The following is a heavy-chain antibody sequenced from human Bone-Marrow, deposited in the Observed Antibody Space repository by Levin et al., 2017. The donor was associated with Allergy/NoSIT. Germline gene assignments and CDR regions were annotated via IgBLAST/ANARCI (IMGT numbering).Heavy chain of an antibody. CDR2: IRQDGSET. CDR1: GFTFSNFW. D-gene: IGHD2-15*01. Sequence: PGGSLRLSCVASGFTFSNFWMNWVRQAPGKGLEWVATIRQDGSETLYVDSVKGRFTISRDNAKNSLYLQMNSLGVEDTAVYFCTSYWSGGSCSAWGQGTLVTVSS. V-gene: IGHV3-7*03. CDR3: TSYWSGGSCSA. J-gene: IGHJ5*02.